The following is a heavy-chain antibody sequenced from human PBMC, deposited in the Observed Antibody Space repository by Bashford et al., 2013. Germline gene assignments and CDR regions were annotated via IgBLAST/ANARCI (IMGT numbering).Heavy chain of an antibody. CDR3: ARDQLAIFGLNLPFDP. CDR2: ISSTSSTI. Sequence: GGSLRLSCAASGFTFSTYNMNWVRQTPGKGLEWLSYISSTSSTIYYADSVKGRFTISRDNANNSLYLQMNSLRAEDTAVYYCARDQLAIFGLNLPFDPWGQGTLVTVSS. V-gene: IGHV3-48*01. CDR1: GFTFSTYN. D-gene: IGHD3/OR15-3a*01. J-gene: IGHJ5*02.